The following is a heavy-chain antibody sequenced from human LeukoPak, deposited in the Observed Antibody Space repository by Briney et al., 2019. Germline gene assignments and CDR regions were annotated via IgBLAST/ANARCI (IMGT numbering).Heavy chain of an antibody. CDR3: AKARFDGGDFDY. D-gene: IGHD4-23*01. J-gene: IGHJ4*01. V-gene: IGHV3-30*18. CDR1: GFTFSSYG. CDR2: ISYDGNNK. Sequence: GGSLRLSCAASGFTFSSYGMHWVRQAPGKGLEWVALISYDGNNKYYVDSVKGRFTISRDNSRNTLYLLLNSLRPEDMVVYYCAKARFDGGDFDYWGQGTLVTVSS.